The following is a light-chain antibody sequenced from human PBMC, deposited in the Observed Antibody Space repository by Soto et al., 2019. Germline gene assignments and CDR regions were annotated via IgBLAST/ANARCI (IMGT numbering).Light chain of an antibody. CDR2: EVS. Sequence: QSALTQPASVSGSPGQSITISCTGTSSDVGGYNYVSWYQQHPGKAPKLTIYEVSNRPSGVSNRFSGSKSGNTASLTISGLQAEDEADYYCSSYTTTSTVLFGGGTKVTVL. J-gene: IGLJ2*01. CDR1: SSDVGGYNY. CDR3: SSYTTTSTVL. V-gene: IGLV2-14*01.